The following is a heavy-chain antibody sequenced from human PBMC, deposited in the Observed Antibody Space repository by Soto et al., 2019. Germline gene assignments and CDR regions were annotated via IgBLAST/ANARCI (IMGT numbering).Heavy chain of an antibody. J-gene: IGHJ5*02. D-gene: IGHD2-2*01. CDR1: GGTFSSYA. Sequence: ASVKVSCKASGGTFSSYAISWVRHAPGQGLEWMGGIIPIFGTANYAQKFQGRVTITADKSTSTAYMELSSLRSEDTAVYYCAGQVVPAAYNWFDPWGQGTLVTVSS. CDR3: AGQVVPAAYNWFDP. V-gene: IGHV1-69*06. CDR2: IIPIFGTA.